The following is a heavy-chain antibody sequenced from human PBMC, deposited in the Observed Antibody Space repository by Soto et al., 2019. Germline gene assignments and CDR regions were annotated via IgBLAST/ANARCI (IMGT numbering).Heavy chain of an antibody. CDR2: ISAYNGNT. D-gene: IGHD1-7*01. J-gene: IGHJ3*02. V-gene: IGHV1-18*01. CDR3: ERDKTGTTDYAFDI. CDR1: GYTFTSYG. Sequence: ASVKVSCKAAGYTFTSYGISWVRQAPGQGLEWMGWISAYNGNTNYAQKLQGRVTMTTDTSTSTAYMELRSLRSDDTAVYYCERDKTGTTDYAFDIRGQGTMVTVSS.